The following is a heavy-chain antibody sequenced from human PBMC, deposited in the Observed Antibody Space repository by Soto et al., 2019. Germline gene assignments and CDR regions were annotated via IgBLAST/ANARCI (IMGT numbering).Heavy chain of an antibody. D-gene: IGHD5-12*01. CDR3: ARDYYRFNSGYGFSMDV. CDR2: ISYDGSNK. V-gene: IGHV3-30-3*01. Sequence: QVQLVESGGGVVQPGRSLRHSCAASGFTFSSYAMHWVRQAPGKGLEWVAVISYDGSNKYYADSVKGRFTISRDNSKNTLYLQMNSLRAEDTAVYSCARDYYRFNSGYGFSMDVWGQGTTVTVSS. J-gene: IGHJ6*02. CDR1: GFTFSSYA.